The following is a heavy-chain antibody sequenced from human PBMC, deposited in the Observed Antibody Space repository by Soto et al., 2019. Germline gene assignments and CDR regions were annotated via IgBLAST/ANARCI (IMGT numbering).Heavy chain of an antibody. Sequence: QVQLVESGGGVVQPGRSLRLSCAASGFSFRNYAMHWVRQAPGKGLEWVAVISYDGSNKYYADSVKGRFNISRDNSKNTLYLQMNSLRAEDTAVYYGAKDLCSSSSCYYNYGLDVWGQGTTVTVSS. V-gene: IGHV3-30*18. J-gene: IGHJ6*02. CDR2: ISYDGSNK. CDR3: AKDLCSSSSCYYNYGLDV. CDR1: GFSFRNYA. D-gene: IGHD2-2*01.